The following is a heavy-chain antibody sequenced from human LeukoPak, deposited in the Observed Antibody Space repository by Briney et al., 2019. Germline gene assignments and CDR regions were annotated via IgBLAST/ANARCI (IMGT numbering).Heavy chain of an antibody. Sequence: GGSLRLSCAASGITFSSYGMSWVRQAPGKGLEWVSSIISSSSYIYYADSVKGRFTISRDNAKNSLYLQMNSLRAEDTAVYYCARVARGYSYDPAPFYWYFDLWGRGTLVTVSS. CDR2: IISSSSYI. CDR1: GITFSSYG. J-gene: IGHJ2*01. CDR3: ARVARGYSYDPAPFYWYFDL. D-gene: IGHD5-18*01. V-gene: IGHV3-21*01.